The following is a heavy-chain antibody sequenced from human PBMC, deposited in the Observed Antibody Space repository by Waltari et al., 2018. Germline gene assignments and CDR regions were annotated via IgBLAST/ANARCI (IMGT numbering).Heavy chain of an antibody. CDR1: GGSISSSSYY. D-gene: IGHD6-19*01. V-gene: IGHV4-39*07. CDR3: ARDCLPGYSSGWYGVGWFDP. Sequence: QLQLQESGPGLVKPSETLSLTCTVSGGSISSSSYYWGWIRQPPGQGLEWIGRIYYSGTTYYHPSLKSRVTISVDTSKNQFSLKLSSVTAADTAVYYCARDCLPGYSSGWYGVGWFDPWGQGTLVTVSS. CDR2: IYYSGTT. J-gene: IGHJ5*02.